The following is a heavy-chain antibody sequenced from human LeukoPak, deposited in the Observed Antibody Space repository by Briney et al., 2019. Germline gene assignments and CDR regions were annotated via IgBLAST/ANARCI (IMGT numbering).Heavy chain of an antibody. D-gene: IGHD3-22*01. V-gene: IGHV3-23*01. J-gene: IGHJ4*02. Sequence: PGGSLRLSCAASGFTFSSYAMSWVRQAPGKGLEWVSAISGSGGSTHYADSVRGRFTISRDDSKNTLYLQMNSLRAEDTAVYYCAKGKGYYDSSGDYFDYWGQGTLVTVSS. CDR2: ISGSGGST. CDR3: AKGKGYYDSSGDYFDY. CDR1: GFTFSSYA.